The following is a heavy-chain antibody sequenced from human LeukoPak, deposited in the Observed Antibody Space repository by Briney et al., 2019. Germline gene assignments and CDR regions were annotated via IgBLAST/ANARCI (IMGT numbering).Heavy chain of an antibody. V-gene: IGHV3-23*01. CDR1: GFTFSSYG. CDR3: AKPALYCSGGSCYFDY. Sequence: GGSLRLSCAASGFTFSSYGISWVRQAPGKGLDWVSAISGSGGSTYYADSVKGRFTISRDNSKNTLYLQMNSLRAEDTAVYYCAKPALYCSGGSCYFDYWGQGTLVTVSS. CDR2: ISGSGGST. D-gene: IGHD2-15*01. J-gene: IGHJ4*03.